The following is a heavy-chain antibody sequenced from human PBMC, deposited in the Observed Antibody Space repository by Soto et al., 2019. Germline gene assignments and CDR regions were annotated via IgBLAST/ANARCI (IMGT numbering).Heavy chain of an antibody. CDR3: ASNQRYCSGGTCSVFDY. V-gene: IGHV4-39*01. D-gene: IGHD2-15*01. CDR1: GGSISSSTYY. Sequence: QLQLQESGPGLVKPSETLSLTCTVSGGSISSSTYYWGWIRQPPGKGLEWIGSIYYSGSTYYNPSLKSRITISVDTSKKQCSLKLNSVTAADTAVYYCASNQRYCSGGTCSVFDYWGQGTLITVSS. CDR2: IYYSGST. J-gene: IGHJ4*02.